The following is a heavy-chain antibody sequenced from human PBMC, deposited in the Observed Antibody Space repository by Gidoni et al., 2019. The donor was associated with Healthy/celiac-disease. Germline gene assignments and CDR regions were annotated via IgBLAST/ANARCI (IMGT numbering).Heavy chain of an antibody. V-gene: IGHV1-3*01. D-gene: IGHD2-2*01. CDR2: INAGNGNT. Sequence: QVQLVQSGAEVKKPGASVKVSCKASGYTFTSYAMHWVRQAPGQRLEWMGWINAGNGNTKYSQKFQGRVTITRDTSASTAYMELSSLRSEDTAVYYCASERYCSSTSCSPLFDYWGQGTLVTVSS. CDR1: GYTFTSYA. CDR3: ASERYCSSTSCSPLFDY. J-gene: IGHJ4*02.